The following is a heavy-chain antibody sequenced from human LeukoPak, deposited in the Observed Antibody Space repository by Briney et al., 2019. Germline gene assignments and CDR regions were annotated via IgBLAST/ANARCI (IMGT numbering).Heavy chain of an antibody. J-gene: IGHJ4*02. D-gene: IGHD1-26*01. CDR1: GFTFSSYA. CDR3: ARGIETGIVGATDY. CDR2: ISSNGGST. V-gene: IGHV3-64*01. Sequence: PGGSLRLSCAASGFTFSSYAMHWVRQAPGKGLEYVSAISSNGGSTYYANSVKGRFTISRVNSKNTLYLQMGSLRAEDMAVYYCARGIETGIVGATDYWGQGTLVTVSS.